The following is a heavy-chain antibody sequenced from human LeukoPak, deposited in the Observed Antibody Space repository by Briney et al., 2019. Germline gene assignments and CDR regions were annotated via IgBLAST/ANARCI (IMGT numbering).Heavy chain of an antibody. CDR3: ARSPTIFGVVPTPVIVYYFDY. D-gene: IGHD3-3*01. CDR1: GGTFSSYA. V-gene: IGHV1-69*05. Sequence: SVKVSCKASGGTFSSYAISWVRQAPGQGLEWMGGIIPIFGTANYAQKFQGRVTITTDESTSTAYMELSSLRSEDTAVHYCARSPTIFGVVPTPVIVYYFDYWGQGTLVTVSS. J-gene: IGHJ4*02. CDR2: IIPIFGTA.